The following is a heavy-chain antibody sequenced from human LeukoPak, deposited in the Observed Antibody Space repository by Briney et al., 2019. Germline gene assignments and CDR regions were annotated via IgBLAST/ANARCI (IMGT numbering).Heavy chain of an antibody. CDR1: GFTFSSYG. CDR3: AKDRRYFDNWFDP. Sequence: GGSLRLSCAASGFTFSSYGMHWVRQAPGKGLEWVAFIRYDGSNKYYADSVKGRFTISRDNSKNTLYLQMDSLRAEDTAVYYCAKDRRYFDNWFDPWGQGTLVTVSS. D-gene: IGHD3-9*01. J-gene: IGHJ5*02. V-gene: IGHV3-30*02. CDR2: IRYDGSNK.